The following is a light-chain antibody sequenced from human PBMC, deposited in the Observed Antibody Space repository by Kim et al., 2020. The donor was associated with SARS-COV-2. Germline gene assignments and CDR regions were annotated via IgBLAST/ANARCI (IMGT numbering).Light chain of an antibody. J-gene: IGKJ1*01. CDR2: DAS. V-gene: IGKV3-11*01. Sequence: PGERATLSCRASQSVSSYLAWYQQKPGQAPRLLIYDASNRATGIPARFSGSGSGTDFTLTISSLEPEDFAVYYCQQRSNWPPWTFGQGTKVDIK. CDR3: QQRSNWPPWT. CDR1: QSVSSY.